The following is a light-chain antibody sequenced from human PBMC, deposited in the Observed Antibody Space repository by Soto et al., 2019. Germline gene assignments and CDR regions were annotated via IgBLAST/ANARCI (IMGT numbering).Light chain of an antibody. V-gene: IGKV3-20*01. CDR1: QSVTSSY. CDR2: GAS. CDR3: QQYGNSPLT. J-gene: IGKJ4*01. Sequence: EIVLTQSPGTLSLSPGERATLSCRASQSVTSSYLAWYQQKPGKAPRLLIYGASSRATGIPDRFSGSGSGTDFTLTISRLEPEDFAGYYCQQYGNSPLTFGGGTKVEIK.